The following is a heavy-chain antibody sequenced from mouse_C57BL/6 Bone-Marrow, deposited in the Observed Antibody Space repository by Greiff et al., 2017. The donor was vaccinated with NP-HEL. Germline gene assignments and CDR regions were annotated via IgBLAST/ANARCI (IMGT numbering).Heavy chain of an antibody. CDR2: ISNGGGST. J-gene: IGHJ4*01. CDR1: GFTFSDYY. CDR3: ARGGYYAMDY. Sequence: DVMLVESGGGLVQPGGSLKLSCAASGFTFSDYYMYWVRQTPEKRLEWVAYISNGGGSTYYPDTVKGRFTISRDNAKNTLYLQMSRLKSEDTAMYYCARGGYYAMDYWGQGTSVTVSS. V-gene: IGHV5-12*01.